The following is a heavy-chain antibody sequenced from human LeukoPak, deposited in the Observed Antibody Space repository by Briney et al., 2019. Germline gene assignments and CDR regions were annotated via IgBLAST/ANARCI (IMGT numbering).Heavy chain of an antibody. CDR2: INPGNGNT. J-gene: IGHJ5*02. Sequence: ASVKVSCKASGYSFTGNAMHWVRQAPGQRLEWMGWINPGNGNTEYSRKFQGRVTISRDTSASTAYMELSSLGSEDTAVYYCARDTISDFDHWGQGTLVTVSS. V-gene: IGHV1-3*01. CDR3: ARDTISDFDH. CDR1: GYSFTGNA. D-gene: IGHD3-10*01.